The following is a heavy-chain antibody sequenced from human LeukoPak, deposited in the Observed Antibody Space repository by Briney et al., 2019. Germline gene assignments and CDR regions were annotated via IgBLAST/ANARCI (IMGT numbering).Heavy chain of an antibody. V-gene: IGHV3-23*01. CDR2: ITASGGST. CDR1: GFTFSSYA. D-gene: IGHD3-3*01. Sequence: GGSLRLSCAASGFTFSSYAMSWVRQTPGKGLEWVSGITASGGSTYHADSVKGRFAISRDNSINTLNLQMNNLRAEDTAIYYCAKGLGFWSGYYTPFDYWGQGSSVTVSS. J-gene: IGHJ4*02. CDR3: AKGLGFWSGYYTPFDY.